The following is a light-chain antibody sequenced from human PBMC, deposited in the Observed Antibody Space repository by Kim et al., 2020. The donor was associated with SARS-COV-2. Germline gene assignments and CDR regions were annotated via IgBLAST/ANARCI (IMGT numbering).Light chain of an antibody. CDR1: QGIGNN. V-gene: IGKV1-17*01. CDR2: SAS. J-gene: IGKJ2*01. Sequence: ASVGDRVTNTCRASQGIGNNFLGWYQQRPGKAPKRLIYSASTLQSEVPSRFSGSGSGTEFTLTISGLQPEDFATYYCLQHTSYPPTFGQGTKLEI. CDR3: LQHTSYPPT.